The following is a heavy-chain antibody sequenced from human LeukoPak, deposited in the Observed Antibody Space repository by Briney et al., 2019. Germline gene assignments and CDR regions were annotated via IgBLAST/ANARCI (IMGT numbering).Heavy chain of an antibody. D-gene: IGHD1-26*01. CDR3: ATGAPSARDYYYYYGMDV. CDR1: GYTFTSYG. V-gene: IGHV1-18*01. J-gene: IGHJ6*02. CDR2: ISAYNGNT. Sequence: ASVKVSCKASGYTFTSYGISWVRQAPGQGLEWMGWISAYNGNTNYAQKLQGRVTMTEDTSTDTAYMELSSLRSEDTAVYYCATGAPSARDYYYYYGMDVWGQGTTVTVSS.